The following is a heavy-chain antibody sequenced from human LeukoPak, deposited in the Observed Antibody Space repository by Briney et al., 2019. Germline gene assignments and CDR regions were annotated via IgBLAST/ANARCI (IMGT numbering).Heavy chain of an antibody. Sequence: GGSLRLSCAASGFTFSSYAMSWVRQAPGKGLEWVSAISGNGGSTYYADSVKGRFTISRDNSKNTLYLQMNSLRAEDTAVYYCAKDTTRGLRLLYYFDYWGQGTLVTVSS. V-gene: IGHV3-23*01. D-gene: IGHD5-12*01. J-gene: IGHJ4*02. CDR2: ISGNGGST. CDR3: AKDTTRGLRLLYYFDY. CDR1: GFTFSSYA.